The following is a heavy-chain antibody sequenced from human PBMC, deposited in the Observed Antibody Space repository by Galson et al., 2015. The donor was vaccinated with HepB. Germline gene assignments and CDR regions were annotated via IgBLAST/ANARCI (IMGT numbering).Heavy chain of an antibody. CDR3: ARDYPRDYGGNSGLGY. CDR2: ISSSSSYI. J-gene: IGHJ4*02. D-gene: IGHD4-23*01. Sequence: SLRLSCAASGFTFSSYSMNWVSQAPGKGLEWVSSISSSSSYIYYADSVKGRFTISRDNAKNSLYLQMNSLRAEDTAVYYCARDYPRDYGGNSGLGYWGQGTLVTVSS. CDR1: GFTFSSYS. V-gene: IGHV3-21*01.